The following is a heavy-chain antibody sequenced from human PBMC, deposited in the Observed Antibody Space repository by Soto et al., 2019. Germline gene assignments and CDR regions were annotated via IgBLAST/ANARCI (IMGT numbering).Heavy chain of an antibody. J-gene: IGHJ6*02. CDR3: ARHYCSSTSCYHVYYYYYGMDV. D-gene: IGHD2-2*01. CDR1: GYSCTSYW. CDR2: IYPGDSDT. V-gene: IGHV5-51*01. Sequence: GESLKISCKGSGYSCTSYWIGWVRQMPGKGLEWMGIIYPGDSDTRYSPSFQGQVTISADKSISTAYLQWSSLKASDTAMYYCARHYCSSTSCYHVYYYYYGMDVWGQGTKVPVS.